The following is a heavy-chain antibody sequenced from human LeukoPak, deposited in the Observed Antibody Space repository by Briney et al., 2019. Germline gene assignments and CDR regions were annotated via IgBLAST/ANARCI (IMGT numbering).Heavy chain of an antibody. Sequence: GGSLRLSCTASGFTVSSNYMSWVRQAPGKGLEFVSLIYRVGTTSYADSVKGRFTISRDNSKNTLYLQMNSLRVEDTAVYYCANSPTLGVWGQGTLVTVSS. V-gene: IGHV3-53*05. J-gene: IGHJ4*02. D-gene: IGHD3-16*01. CDR1: GFTVSSNY. CDR2: IYRVGTT. CDR3: ANSPTLGV.